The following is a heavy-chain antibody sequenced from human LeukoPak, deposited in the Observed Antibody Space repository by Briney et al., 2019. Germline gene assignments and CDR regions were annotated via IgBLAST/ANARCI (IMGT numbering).Heavy chain of an antibody. J-gene: IGHJ4*02. CDR2: IHHGGTT. CDR1: GGPINSGNYY. Sequence: SETLSLTCTVSGGPINSGNYYWGWIRQYPEKGLQWIANIHHGGTTYYNPSLKNRVTISIDTSKKQFSLMLTSVTAGDPAVYYCARGDSYGSFDYWGQGILVTVSS. V-gene: IGHV4-31*02. CDR3: ARGDSYGSFDY. D-gene: IGHD5-18*01.